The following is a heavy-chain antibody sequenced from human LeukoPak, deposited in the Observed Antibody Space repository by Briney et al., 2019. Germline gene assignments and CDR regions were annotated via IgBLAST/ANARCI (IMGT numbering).Heavy chain of an antibody. CDR2: IKQDGSER. J-gene: IGHJ4*02. Sequence: GGSLRLSCAASGDTFSSYWMTWVRQAPGKGLEWVANIKQDGSERNYVDSVKGRFTISRDNAKNSLYLQMNTLRDEDTAVYYCATGAGCGYWGQGTLVTVSS. CDR3: ATGAGCGY. V-gene: IGHV3-7*03. CDR1: GDTFSSYW. D-gene: IGHD6-19*01.